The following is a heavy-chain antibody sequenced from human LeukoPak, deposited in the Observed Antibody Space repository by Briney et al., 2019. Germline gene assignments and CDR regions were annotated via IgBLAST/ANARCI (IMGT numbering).Heavy chain of an antibody. Sequence: GGSLRLSCAASGFTFSNAWMSWVRQAPGKGLEWVSYISSSGRTIYYADSVKGRFTISRDSAKNSLYLQMNSLRVEDTAVYYCARRAIAEGFDYWGQGTLVTVSS. D-gene: IGHD6-13*01. CDR1: GFTFSNAW. CDR3: ARRAIAEGFDY. CDR2: ISSSGRTI. V-gene: IGHV3-11*04. J-gene: IGHJ4*02.